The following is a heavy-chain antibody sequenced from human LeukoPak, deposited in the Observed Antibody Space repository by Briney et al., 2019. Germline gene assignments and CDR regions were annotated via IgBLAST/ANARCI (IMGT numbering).Heavy chain of an antibody. Sequence: PSETLSLTCTVSGGSISSSIYYWGWIRQPPGKGLEWIGSMSYSGSTYYNPSLKSRVTISVDTSKNQFSLKLSSVTAAGTAVYYCARTLRFLEWLSGRGDYWGQGTLVTVSS. J-gene: IGHJ4*02. CDR3: ARTLRFLEWLSGRGDY. CDR1: GGSISSSIYY. CDR2: MSYSGST. D-gene: IGHD3-3*01. V-gene: IGHV4-39*07.